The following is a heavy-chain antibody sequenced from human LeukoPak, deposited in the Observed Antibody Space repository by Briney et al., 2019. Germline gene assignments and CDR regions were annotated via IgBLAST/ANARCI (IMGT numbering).Heavy chain of an antibody. J-gene: IGHJ6*02. D-gene: IGHD5-18*01. Sequence: VVSLQISCPGSGYGFPNYWIGWVRQMSGNGLEWMGIIYPGASNTRYSPSLQGQITISADKSISTAYLQWGSLKPSDTAMYYWATAGGTSYGRDSYYYGMDVWGQGTTVTVSS. CDR3: ATAGGTSYGRDSYYYGMDV. V-gene: IGHV5-51*01. CDR1: GYGFPNYW. CDR2: IYPGASNT.